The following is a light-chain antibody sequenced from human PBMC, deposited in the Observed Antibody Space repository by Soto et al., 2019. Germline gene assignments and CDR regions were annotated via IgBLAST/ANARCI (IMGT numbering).Light chain of an antibody. Sequence: DIQMTQSPSTLSASVGDRVTITCRASQSISSWLAWYQQKPGKAPKLLIYDASGLESGVPSRFSGSGSGTEFTLTISSLQPDDFATYYCQQYNSYSFGPGTKVDIK. CDR1: QSISSW. CDR3: QQYNSYS. V-gene: IGKV1-5*01. J-gene: IGKJ3*01. CDR2: DAS.